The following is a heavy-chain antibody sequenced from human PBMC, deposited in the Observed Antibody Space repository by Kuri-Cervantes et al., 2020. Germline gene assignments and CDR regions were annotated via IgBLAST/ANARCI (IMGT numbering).Heavy chain of an antibody. Sequence: GSLRLSCAVSGYSISSGYYWSWIRQPPGKGLEWIGEINRGGSTNYNPSLKSRVTISVDTSKNQFSLKLSSVTAADTAVYYCARGSIRGHFDYWGQGTLVTVSS. CDR1: GYSISSGYY. V-gene: IGHV4-34*01. CDR3: ARGSIRGHFDY. D-gene: IGHD2-21*01. CDR2: INRGGST. J-gene: IGHJ4*02.